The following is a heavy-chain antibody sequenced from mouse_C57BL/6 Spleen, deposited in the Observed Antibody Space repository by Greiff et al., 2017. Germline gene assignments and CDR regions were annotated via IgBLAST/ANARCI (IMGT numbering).Heavy chain of an antibody. V-gene: IGHV1-64*01. J-gene: IGHJ1*03. D-gene: IGHD2-3*01. CDR3: ARDGYYWYFGV. Sequence: VQLQQPGAELVKPGASVKLSCKASGYTFTSYWMHWVKQRPGQGLEWIGMINPNSGSTNYNEKFKSKATLTVDKSSSTAYMQLSSLTSEDSAVYYCARDGYYWYFGVWGTVTTVTVSS. CDR2: INPNSGST. CDR1: GYTFTSYW.